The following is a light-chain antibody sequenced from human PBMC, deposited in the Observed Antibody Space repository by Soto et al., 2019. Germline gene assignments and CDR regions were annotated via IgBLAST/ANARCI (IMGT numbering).Light chain of an antibody. V-gene: IGKV1-6*01. CDR3: QQYNKWPLT. CDR1: QDIRKD. J-gene: IGKJ3*01. CDR2: GAS. Sequence: AIQMTQSPSSLSASVGDRVTITCRASQDIRKDLAWYQQKPGKAPQILIYGASTLQTGVASRFSGSGSGSDFTLTISSLQSEDFAVYYCQQYNKWPLTFGPGTKVDIK.